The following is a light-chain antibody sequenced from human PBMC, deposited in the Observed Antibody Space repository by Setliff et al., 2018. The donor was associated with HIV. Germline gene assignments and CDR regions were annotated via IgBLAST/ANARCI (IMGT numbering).Light chain of an antibody. CDR2: GNS. CDR3: QSYDSSLSGYV. CDR1: RSNIGAGYD. J-gene: IGLJ1*01. Sequence: QSVLTQPPSVSGAPGQRVTISCTGSRSNIGAGYDVQWYQQLPGTAPKLVMFGNSNRPSGVPDRFSDSKSGTSASLAISGLQAEDEADYYCQSYDSSLSGYVFGTGTKVTLL. V-gene: IGLV1-40*01.